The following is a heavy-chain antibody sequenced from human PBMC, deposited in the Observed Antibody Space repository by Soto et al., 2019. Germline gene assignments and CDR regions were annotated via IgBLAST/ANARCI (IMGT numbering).Heavy chain of an antibody. V-gene: IGHV4-39*01. Sequence: SETLSLTCTVSGDSISSSNSHWGWTRQPPGKGLEYIGSVYYGGAIFYSGNIYYNPSLKSRVTISVDTSKNQFSLRLSSVTAADTGVYYCVRYDRINMKPYSPEGFHIWGQGTMVTV. D-gene: IGHD3-3*02. J-gene: IGHJ3*02. CDR1: GDSISSSNSH. CDR3: VRYDRINMKPYSPEGFHI. CDR2: VYYGGAIFYSGNI.